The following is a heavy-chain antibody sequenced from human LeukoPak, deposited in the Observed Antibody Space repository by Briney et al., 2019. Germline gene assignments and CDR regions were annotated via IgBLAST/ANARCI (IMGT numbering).Heavy chain of an antibody. Sequence: PGGSLRLSCAASGFTFSSYWMSCVRQAPGKGLEWVANIKQDGSEKYYVDSVKGRFTISRDNAKNSLYLQRNSLRAEDTAVYYCAGWRGYCSGGSCYSVYWGQGTLVTVSS. CDR2: IKQDGSEK. CDR1: GFTFSSYW. J-gene: IGHJ4*02. V-gene: IGHV3-7*01. D-gene: IGHD2-15*01. CDR3: AGWRGYCSGGSCYSVY.